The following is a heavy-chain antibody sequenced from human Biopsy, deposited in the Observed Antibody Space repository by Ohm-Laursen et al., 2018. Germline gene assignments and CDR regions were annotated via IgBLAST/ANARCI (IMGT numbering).Heavy chain of an antibody. Sequence: GTLSLTCAVYNVSFSSFYWSWIRQPPGKGLEWIGEISHTGSTNYNPPLKSRVFMSVDTSRSQFSLKLSSVTAADTAMYYCASVVLGPTNDAFDLWGQGTMVVVSS. CDR3: ASVVLGPTNDAFDL. CDR1: NVSFSSFY. J-gene: IGHJ3*01. V-gene: IGHV4-34*01. CDR2: ISHTGST. D-gene: IGHD3-22*01.